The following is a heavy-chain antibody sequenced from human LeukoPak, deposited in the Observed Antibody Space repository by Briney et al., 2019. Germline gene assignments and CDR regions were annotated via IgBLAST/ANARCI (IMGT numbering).Heavy chain of an antibody. J-gene: IGHJ4*02. CDR2: INPNSGGT. V-gene: IGHV1-2*04. Sequence: GASVKVSCKAAGYTFTCYYMHWVRHAPGQGLGWRGWINPNSGGTYSAQNFQGWVTMTRDTSISTAYMELSRLTSDDTAVYYCARANALYCSSTSCLFDYWGQGTLVTVS. CDR1: GYTFTCYY. CDR3: ARANALYCSSTSCLFDY. D-gene: IGHD2-2*01.